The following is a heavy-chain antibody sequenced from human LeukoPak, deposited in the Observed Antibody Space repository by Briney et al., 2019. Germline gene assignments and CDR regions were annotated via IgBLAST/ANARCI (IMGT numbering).Heavy chain of an antibody. V-gene: IGHV3-11*01. J-gene: IGHJ6*02. CDR1: GFSFSDYY. Sequence: GGSLRLSCVACGFSFSDYYMSWIRQAPGRGLEWTSYISGSGSDLYYADSVKGRFTISRDNANNSLYLQMNSLRAEDTAVYYCARSIGYYYTMDVWGQGTTVTVSS. CDR3: ARSIGYYYTMDV. CDR2: ISGSGSDL. D-gene: IGHD3-22*01.